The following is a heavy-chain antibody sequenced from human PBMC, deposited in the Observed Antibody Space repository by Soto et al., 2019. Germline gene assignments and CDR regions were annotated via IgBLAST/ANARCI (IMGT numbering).Heavy chain of an antibody. V-gene: IGHV3-23*01. CDR3: AKGRAPSGWYPPYYYGMDV. D-gene: IGHD6-19*01. J-gene: IGHJ6*02. Sequence: EVQLLESGGGLVQPGGSLRLSCAASGFTFSTYAMSWVLQAPGKGLEWVSSISGSGGSTLYADSVKGRITISRDNSKNTLYLQMNSLRAEDTAVYYCAKGRAPSGWYPPYYYGMDVWGLGTTVTVSS. CDR2: ISGSGGST. CDR1: GFTFSTYA.